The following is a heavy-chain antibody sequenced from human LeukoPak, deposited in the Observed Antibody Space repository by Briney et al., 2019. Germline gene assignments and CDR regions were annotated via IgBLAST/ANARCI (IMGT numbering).Heavy chain of an antibody. J-gene: IGHJ4*02. CDR1: GGSISSYY. Sequence: SETLSLTCTVSGGSISSYYWSWIRQPPGKGLEWIGSIYYSGSTYYNPSLKSRVTISVDTSKNQFSLKLSSVTAADTAVYYCARGGHGYFQPHYYFDYWGQGTLVTVSS. V-gene: IGHV4-59*12. D-gene: IGHD3-22*01. CDR3: ARGGHGYFQPHYYFDY. CDR2: IYYSGST.